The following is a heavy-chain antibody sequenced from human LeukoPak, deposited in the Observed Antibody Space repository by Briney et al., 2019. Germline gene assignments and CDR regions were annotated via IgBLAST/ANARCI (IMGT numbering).Heavy chain of an antibody. D-gene: IGHD5-12*01. Sequence: GASVKVSCKVSGYTLTELSMHWERQAPGKGLEWMGGFDPEDGETIYAQKFQGRVTMTEDTSTDTAYMELSSLRSEDTAVYYCATAADIVATIPFDYWGQGTLVTVSS. CDR1: GYTLTELS. CDR3: ATAADIVATIPFDY. J-gene: IGHJ4*02. V-gene: IGHV1-24*01. CDR2: FDPEDGET.